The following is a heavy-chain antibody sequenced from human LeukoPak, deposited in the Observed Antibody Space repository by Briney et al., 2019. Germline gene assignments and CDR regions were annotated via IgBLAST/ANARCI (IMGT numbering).Heavy chain of an antibody. CDR2: INAYNGNT. J-gene: IGHJ5*02. V-gene: IGHV1-18*01. CDR1: GYTFNNYG. CDR3: ARVGSEKYHNDFNWFDP. Sequence: GASVKVSCKTSGYTFNNYGITWVRQAPGQGLEWMGRINAYNGNTLYAQNVQGRVTMTTDSSTNIAYMELRSLKSDDTAVYYCARVGSEKYHNDFNWFDPWGQGTLVTVSS. D-gene: IGHD3-10*01.